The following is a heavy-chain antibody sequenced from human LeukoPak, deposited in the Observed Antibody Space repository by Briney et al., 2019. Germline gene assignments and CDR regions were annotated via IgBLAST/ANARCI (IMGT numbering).Heavy chain of an antibody. CDR1: GGSFSGYY. J-gene: IGHJ4*02. CDR3: ARGGKNGYSYGYYFDY. V-gene: IGHV4-34*01. Sequence: SETLSLTCAVYGGSFSGYYWSWIRQPPGKGLEWIGEINHSGSTNYNPSLKSRVTISVDTSKNQFSLKLSSVTAADTAVYYCARGGKNGYSYGYYFDYWGQGTLVTVSS. CDR2: INHSGST. D-gene: IGHD5-18*01.